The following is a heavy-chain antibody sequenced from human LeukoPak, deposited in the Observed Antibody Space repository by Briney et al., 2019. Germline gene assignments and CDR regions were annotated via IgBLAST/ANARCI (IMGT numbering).Heavy chain of an antibody. CDR1: GGSLSSYY. Sequence: SETLSLTCTVSGGSLSSYYWSWIRQPPGKGLEWIGYIFSSGSTNYNPSLKSRVTISVDTSKNQFSLKLSSVTAADTAVYYCAREGGPYRPLDYSGQGTLVTVSS. CDR2: IFSSGST. CDR3: AREGGPYRPLDY. J-gene: IGHJ4*02. V-gene: IGHV4-59*01.